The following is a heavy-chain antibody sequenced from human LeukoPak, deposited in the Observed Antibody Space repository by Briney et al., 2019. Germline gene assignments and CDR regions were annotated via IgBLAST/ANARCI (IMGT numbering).Heavy chain of an antibody. V-gene: IGHV3-49*03. CDR2: IRSKAYGGTT. D-gene: IGHD3-10*01. Sequence: GGSLRLSCTASGFTFGDYAMSWFRQAPGKGLEWVGFIRSKAYGGTTEYAASVKGRFTISRDDSKSTAYLQMNSLKTEDTAVYYCTRDGQVGFGDYWGQGTLVTVSS. CDR1: GFTFGDYA. J-gene: IGHJ4*02. CDR3: TRDGQVGFGDY.